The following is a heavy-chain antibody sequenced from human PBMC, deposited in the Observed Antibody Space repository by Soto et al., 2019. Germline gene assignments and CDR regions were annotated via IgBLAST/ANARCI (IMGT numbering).Heavy chain of an antibody. CDR3: ARSTSTIGARLDS. J-gene: IGHJ4*02. V-gene: IGHV1-2*02. CDR2: INPNTGGT. CDR1: GYSLTELS. Sequence: GASVKVSCKVSGYSLTELSIHWVRQAPGQGLECMGWINPNTGGTKYAQKFQGRVAMTRDTSISTAYMELSWLTSDDTAIYYCARSTSTIGARLDSWGQGTLVTVSS. D-gene: IGHD6-6*01.